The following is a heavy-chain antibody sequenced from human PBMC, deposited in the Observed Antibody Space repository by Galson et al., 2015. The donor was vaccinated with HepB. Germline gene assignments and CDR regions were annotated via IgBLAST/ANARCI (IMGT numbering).Heavy chain of an antibody. CDR3: ARDRSRAYGSGSYSGGWFDP. D-gene: IGHD3-10*01. J-gene: IGHJ5*02. CDR2: INPNSGGT. Sequence: SVKVSCKASGYTFIGQYMHWVRQAPGQGLEWMGRINPNSGGTNYAQKFQGRVTMTRDTSISTAYMELSRLRSDDTAVYYCARDRSRAYGSGSYSGGWFDPWGEGTLVTVSS. V-gene: IGHV1-2*06. CDR1: GYTFIGQY.